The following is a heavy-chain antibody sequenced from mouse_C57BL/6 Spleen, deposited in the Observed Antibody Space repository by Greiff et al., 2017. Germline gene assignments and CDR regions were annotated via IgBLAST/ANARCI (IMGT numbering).Heavy chain of an antibody. CDR3: ARVDTTVVAPFDY. CDR2: IYPSDSET. J-gene: IGHJ2*01. V-gene: IGHV1-61*01. Sequence: VQLQQPGAELVRPGSSVKLSCKASGYTFTSYWMDWVKQRPGQGLEWIGNIYPSDSETHYNQKFKDKATLTVDKSSSTAYMQLSSLTSEDSAVYYCARVDTTVVAPFDYWGQGTTLTVSS. D-gene: IGHD1-1*01. CDR1: GYTFTSYW.